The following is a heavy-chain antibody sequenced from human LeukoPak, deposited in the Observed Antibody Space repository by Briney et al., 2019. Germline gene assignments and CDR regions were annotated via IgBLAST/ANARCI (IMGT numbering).Heavy chain of an antibody. D-gene: IGHD3-22*01. J-gene: IGHJ4*02. Sequence: GGSLRLSCAPSGFTFSSYAMSWVRQAPGKGLEWVSSISGSGGSTYYADSVKGRFTISRDNSKNTLYLQMNSLRAEDTAVYYCAKASMIVVVITVLDYWGQGTLVTVSS. CDR1: GFTFSSYA. V-gene: IGHV3-23*01. CDR3: AKASMIVVVITVLDY. CDR2: ISGSGGST.